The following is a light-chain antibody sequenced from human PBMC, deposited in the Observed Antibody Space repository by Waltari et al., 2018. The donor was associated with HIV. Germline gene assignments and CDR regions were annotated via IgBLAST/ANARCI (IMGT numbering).Light chain of an antibody. Sequence: QPALTQPPSASGSPGQSVTISCTGTSSDVGGYNYVSWYQQHPGKAPKVMIYEVTKRPSGVPDRFSGSKSGNTASLTVSGLQAEDEADYYCSSYGGSNILIFGGGTKLTVL. CDR1: SSDVGGYNY. CDR2: EVT. V-gene: IGLV2-8*01. J-gene: IGLJ2*01. CDR3: SSYGGSNILI.